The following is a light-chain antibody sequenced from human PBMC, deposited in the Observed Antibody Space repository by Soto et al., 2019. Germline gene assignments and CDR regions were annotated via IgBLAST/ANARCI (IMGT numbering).Light chain of an antibody. V-gene: IGLV2-14*01. CDR3: SSYTSSSTRV. CDR2: EVS. J-gene: IGLJ1*01. Sequence: QSALTQPVSVSGSPGQSITISCTGTSSDVGGYNYVSWHQQHPGKAPKLMIYEVSNRPSGVSDRFSGSKSGDTASLTISGLQAEDEADYYCSSYTSSSTRVFGTGTKLTVL. CDR1: SSDVGGYNY.